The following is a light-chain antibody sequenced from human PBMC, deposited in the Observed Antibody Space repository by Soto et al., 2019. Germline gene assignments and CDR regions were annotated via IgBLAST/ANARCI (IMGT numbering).Light chain of an antibody. CDR3: QQYGNPRT. CDR2: GAS. J-gene: IGKJ1*01. Sequence: EIVLTQSPGTLSLSPGERADLSCRASQSVSSSYLAWYQQKPGQAPRLLIHGASNRAAGIPDRFIGSGSGTDFTLTVTKLEPEDFAVYYCQQYGNPRTFGQGTKVEIK. V-gene: IGKV3-20*01. CDR1: QSVSSSY.